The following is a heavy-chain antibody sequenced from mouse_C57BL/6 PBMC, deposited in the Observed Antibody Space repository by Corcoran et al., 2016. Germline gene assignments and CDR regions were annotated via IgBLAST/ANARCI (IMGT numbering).Heavy chain of an antibody. CDR2: INPNNGGT. D-gene: IGHD3-3*01. CDR1: GYTFTDYY. J-gene: IGHJ1*03. Sequence: EVELQQAGPELGKPGASVKISCKASGYTFTDYYMNWVKQSHGKSLEWIGDINPNNGGTSYNQKFKGKATLTVDKSSSTAYMELRSLTSEDSAVYYCAWGQYFDVWGTGTTVTVSS. V-gene: IGHV1-26*01. CDR3: AWGQYFDV.